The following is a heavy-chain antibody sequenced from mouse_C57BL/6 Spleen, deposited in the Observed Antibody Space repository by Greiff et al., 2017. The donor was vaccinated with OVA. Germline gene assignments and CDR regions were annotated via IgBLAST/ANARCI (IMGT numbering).Heavy chain of an antibody. D-gene: IGHD2-4*01. V-gene: IGHV1-59*01. J-gene: IGHJ4*01. CDR3: ARRGVYYDYERAYAMDY. CDR1: GYTFTSYW. CDR2: IDPSDSYT. Sequence: VQLQQPGAELVRPGTSVKLSCKASGYTFTSYWLHWVKQRPGQGLEWIGVIDPSDSYTNYNQKFKGKATLTVDTSSSTAYMQLSSLTSEDSAVYYCARRGVYYDYERAYAMDYWGQGTSVTVSS.